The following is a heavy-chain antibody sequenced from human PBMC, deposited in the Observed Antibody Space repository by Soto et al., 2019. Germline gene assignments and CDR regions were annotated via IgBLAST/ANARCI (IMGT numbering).Heavy chain of an antibody. J-gene: IGHJ6*02. CDR1: GFTFSNAW. Sequence: GGSLRLSCAASGFTFSNAWMNWVRQAPGKGLEWVGRIKSKTDGGTTDYAAPVKGRFTISRDDSKNTLYLQMNSLKTEDTAVYYCTTDRNIDFWSGYSDYYYYGMDVWGQGTTVTVSS. V-gene: IGHV3-15*07. CDR3: TTDRNIDFWSGYSDYYYYGMDV. D-gene: IGHD3-3*01. CDR2: IKSKTDGGTT.